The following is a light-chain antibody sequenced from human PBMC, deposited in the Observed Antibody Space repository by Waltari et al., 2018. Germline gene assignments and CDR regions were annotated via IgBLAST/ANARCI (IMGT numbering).Light chain of an antibody. CDR1: QSVSRT. J-gene: IGKJ1*01. CDR2: DAS. Sequence: EIVLTQSPGTLSLSPGERATLSCRASQSVSRTLAWYQQKPGPAPRLLIYDASSRATGIPDRFRGSGSGTDFSLTISRLEPEDFAVYYCQKYGTLPATFGQGTKVEIK. CDR3: QKYGTLPAT. V-gene: IGKV3-20*01.